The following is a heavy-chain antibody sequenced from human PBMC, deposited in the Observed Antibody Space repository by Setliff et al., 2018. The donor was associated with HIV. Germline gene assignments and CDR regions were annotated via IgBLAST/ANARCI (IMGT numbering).Heavy chain of an antibody. CDR1: GYTVTTYG. J-gene: IGHJ4*02. Sequence: ASVKVSCKASGYTVTTYGISWVRQAPGQGLEWMGWFNTETRNPMYAQAFKGRLVFSLDTSVSTAYLQISSLKAEDIAVYYCARDGYYYDSSGHLAYYFDYWGQGTLVTVSS. V-gene: IGHV7-4-1*02. D-gene: IGHD3-22*01. CDR2: FNTETRNP. CDR3: ARDGYYYDSSGHLAYYFDY.